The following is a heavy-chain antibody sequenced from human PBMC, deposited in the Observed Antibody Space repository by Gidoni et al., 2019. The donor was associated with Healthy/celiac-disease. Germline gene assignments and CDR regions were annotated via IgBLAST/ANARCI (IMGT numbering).Heavy chain of an antibody. Sequence: EVQLLESGGGLVQPGGSLRLSCAASGFTFSSYAMSWVRQAPGKGLEWVSAISGRGGSTYYADSVKGRFPISRDNSKNTLYLQMNSLRAEDTAVYYCASPPQSGYCSGGSCYHKTPYDYWGQGTLVTVSS. CDR1: GFTFSSYA. CDR3: ASPPQSGYCSGGSCYHKTPYDY. V-gene: IGHV3-23*01. D-gene: IGHD2-15*01. J-gene: IGHJ4*02. CDR2: ISGRGGST.